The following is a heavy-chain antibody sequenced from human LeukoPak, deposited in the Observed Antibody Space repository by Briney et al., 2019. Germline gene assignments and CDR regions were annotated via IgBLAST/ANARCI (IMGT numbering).Heavy chain of an antibody. V-gene: IGHV1-2*02. CDR2: VNPNSGGT. CDR3: ARGYSYGYGY. Sequence: GASVKVSCKASGYTFTGYYMHRVRQAPGQGLEWMGWVNPNSGGTNYAQKSQGRVTMTRDTSISTAYMELSRLRSDDTAVYYCARGYSYGYGYWGQGTLVTVSS. J-gene: IGHJ4*02. CDR1: GYTFTGYY. D-gene: IGHD5-18*01.